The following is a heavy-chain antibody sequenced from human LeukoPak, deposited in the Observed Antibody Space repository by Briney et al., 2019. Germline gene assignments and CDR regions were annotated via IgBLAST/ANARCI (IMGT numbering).Heavy chain of an antibody. CDR1: GYTFTGYY. D-gene: IGHD5-12*01. Sequence: ASVKVSCKASGYTFTGYYMHWVRQAPGQGLEWMGWINPNSGGTNYAQKFQGRVTMTRDTSISTAYMGLSRLRSDDTAVYYCARDRDNGGDSGYDYCFDYWGQGTLVTVSS. V-gene: IGHV1-2*02. J-gene: IGHJ4*02. CDR3: ARDRDNGGDSGYDYCFDY. CDR2: INPNSGGT.